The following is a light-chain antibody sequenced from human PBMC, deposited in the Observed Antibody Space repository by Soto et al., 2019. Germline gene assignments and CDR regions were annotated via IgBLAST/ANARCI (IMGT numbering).Light chain of an antibody. Sequence: QSVLTQPASVSGSPGQSITISCTGTGSDVGGYDYVSWYQLHPGKAPKLMVFEVSNRPSGVSYRFSGSKSGNTASLTISGLQAEDEADYFCSSYSISTADLFGTGTKVTVL. CDR2: EVS. CDR3: SSYSISTADL. J-gene: IGLJ1*01. V-gene: IGLV2-14*01. CDR1: GSDVGGYDY.